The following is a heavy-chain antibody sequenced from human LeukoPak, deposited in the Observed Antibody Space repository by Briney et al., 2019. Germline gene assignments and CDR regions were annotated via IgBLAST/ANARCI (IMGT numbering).Heavy chain of an antibody. CDR3: ARGSGSDADLPRRPFEF. CDR1: GGTFSSYA. J-gene: IGHJ4*02. CDR2: IIPIFGTA. Sequence: SVKVSCKASGGTFSSYAISWVRQAPGQGLEWMGGIIPIFGTANYAQKFQGRVTITTDESTSTAYMELSSLRSEDTAVYYCARGSGSDADLPRRPFEFWGQGILVVVSA. V-gene: IGHV1-69*05.